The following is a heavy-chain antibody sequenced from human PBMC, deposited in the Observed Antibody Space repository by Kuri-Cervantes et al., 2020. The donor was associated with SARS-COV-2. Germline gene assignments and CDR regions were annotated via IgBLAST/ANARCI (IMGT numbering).Heavy chain of an antibody. CDR1: GGSISSSSYY. CDR3: AREAPLIRATIYRFDYPEGFDY. V-gene: IGHV4-39*07. J-gene: IGHJ4*02. D-gene: IGHD5-12*01. Sequence: SETLSLTCTVSGGSISSSSYYWGWIRQPPGKGLEWIGSIYYSGSTNYNPSLKSRVTISVDTSKNQFSLKLSSVTAADTAVYYCAREAPLIRATIYRFDYPEGFDYWGQGTLVTVSS. CDR2: IYYSGST.